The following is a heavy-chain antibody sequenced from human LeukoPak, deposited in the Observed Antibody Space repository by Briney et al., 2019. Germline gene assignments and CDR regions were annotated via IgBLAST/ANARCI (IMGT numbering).Heavy chain of an antibody. D-gene: IGHD6-13*01. CDR2: ISYDGSNK. Sequence: GRSLRLSCAASGFTFSSYAMHWVRQAPGKGLEWVAVISYDGSNKYYADSVKGRFTISRDNSKNTLYLQMNSLRAEDTAVCYCAREGGIAAAGAVDYWGQGTLVTVSS. CDR3: AREGGIAAAGAVDY. J-gene: IGHJ4*02. V-gene: IGHV3-30-3*01. CDR1: GFTFSSYA.